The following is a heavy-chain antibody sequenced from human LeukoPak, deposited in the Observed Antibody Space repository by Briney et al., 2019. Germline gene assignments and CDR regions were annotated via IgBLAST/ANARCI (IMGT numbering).Heavy chain of an antibody. D-gene: IGHD3-10*01. CDR3: ARAGVYGSGGYYFDY. CDR1: GGSISSSSYY. CDR2: IYYSGST. Sequence: PSETLSLTCTVSGGSISSSSYYWGWIRQPPGKGLEWIGSIYYSGSTYYNPSLKSRVTISVDTSKNQFSLKLSSVTATDTAVYYCARAGVYGSGGYYFDYWGQGTLVTVSS. V-gene: IGHV4-39*07. J-gene: IGHJ4*02.